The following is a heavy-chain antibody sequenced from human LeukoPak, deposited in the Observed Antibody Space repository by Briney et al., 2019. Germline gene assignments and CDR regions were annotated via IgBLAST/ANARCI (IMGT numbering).Heavy chain of an antibody. D-gene: IGHD2/OR15-2a*01. Sequence: ASVKVSFKASVYTFTSYYIHWGRQAPGQGLEWVGLINPSGGSTSYAHKFQGRVTMTGDASTSTVYLELSSLSSEDTPLYYCARESTWNDYWGQGTLVPVSS. CDR1: VYTFTSYY. CDR2: INPSGGST. J-gene: IGHJ4*02. CDR3: ARESTWNDY. V-gene: IGHV1-46*01.